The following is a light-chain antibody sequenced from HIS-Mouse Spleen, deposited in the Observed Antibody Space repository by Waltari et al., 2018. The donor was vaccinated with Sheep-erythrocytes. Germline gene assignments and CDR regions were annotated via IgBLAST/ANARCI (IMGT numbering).Light chain of an antibody. CDR2: DVS. J-gene: IGLJ1*01. Sequence: QSALTQPRSVSGSPGQSVTISCTGTSSDGGGYHYVSWYQQAPGKAPKLMIYDVSKRPSGVPDRFSGSKSGNTASLTISGLQAEDEADYYCCSYAGSYNHVFATGTKVTVL. CDR3: CSYAGSYNHV. CDR1: SSDGGGYHY. V-gene: IGLV2-11*01.